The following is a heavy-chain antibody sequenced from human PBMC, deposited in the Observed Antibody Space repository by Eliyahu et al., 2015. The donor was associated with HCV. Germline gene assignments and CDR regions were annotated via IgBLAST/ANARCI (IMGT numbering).Heavy chain of an antibody. Sequence: QVQLQESGPGLVKPSETLSLTCTVSGGSIRSYYWSWIRQPPGKGLEWIGYIYYSGSTKYNPSLKSRVTISVDTSKNQFSLNLSSVTAADTAVYYCARDIAAMVRGVTTYYHGMDVWGQGTTVTVSS. J-gene: IGHJ6*02. D-gene: IGHD3-10*01. CDR2: IYYSGST. V-gene: IGHV4-59*01. CDR1: GGSIRSYY. CDR3: ARDIAAMVRGVTTYYHGMDV.